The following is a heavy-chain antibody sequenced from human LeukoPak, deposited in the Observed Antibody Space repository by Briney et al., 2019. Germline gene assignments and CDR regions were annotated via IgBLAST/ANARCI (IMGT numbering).Heavy chain of an antibody. Sequence: RGSLRLSCAASGFTFSSYAMSWVRQVPGKGLEWVSAISGSGGSTYYADSVKGRFTISRDNSKNTLYLQMNSLRAEDTAVYYCAKAPRGMTTVTKGNFDYWGQGTLVTVSS. D-gene: IGHD4-17*01. CDR3: AKAPRGMTTVTKGNFDY. CDR2: ISGSGGST. J-gene: IGHJ4*02. CDR1: GFTFSSYA. V-gene: IGHV3-23*01.